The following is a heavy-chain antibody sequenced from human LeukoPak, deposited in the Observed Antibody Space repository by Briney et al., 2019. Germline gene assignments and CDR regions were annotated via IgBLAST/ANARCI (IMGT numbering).Heavy chain of an antibody. D-gene: IGHD3-16*01. CDR1: GFTFSDYY. V-gene: IGHV3-11*05. J-gene: IGHJ4*02. CDR3: AKGSPPGD. Sequence: GGPLRLSCAASGFTFSDYYMTWIRRAPGKGLEWVSYISTTSGFTNYADSVRGRFTISRDNVKNSLYLQMNTLRPEDTAVYYCAKGSPPGDWGQGTLVTVSS. CDR2: ISTTSGFT.